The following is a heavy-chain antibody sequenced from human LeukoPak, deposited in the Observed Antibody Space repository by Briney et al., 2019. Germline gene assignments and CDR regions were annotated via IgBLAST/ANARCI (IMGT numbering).Heavy chain of an antibody. J-gene: IGHJ6*02. CDR2: INPDSGGT. D-gene: IGHD4-17*01. CDR1: GYTFTLTDYY. V-gene: IGHV1-2*02. CDR3: ARFTVTNFYYYGMDV. Sequence: ASVKVSCKASGYTFTLTDYYIHWVRQAPGQGLEWMGWINPDSGGTNYAQKFQGMVTMTRDTSLSTAYMELSRLRSGDTAIYYCARFTVTNFYYYGMDVWGQGTTVTVSS.